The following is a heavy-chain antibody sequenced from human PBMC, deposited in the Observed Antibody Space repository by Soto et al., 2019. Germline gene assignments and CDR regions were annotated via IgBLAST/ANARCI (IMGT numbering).Heavy chain of an antibody. D-gene: IGHD3-10*01. CDR1: GGSISSYY. J-gene: IGHJ6*02. V-gene: IGHV4-59*01. CDR2: IYYSGST. CDR3: ARGDPLLWFGEKVYYGMDV. Sequence: PSETLSLTCTVSGGSISSYYWSWIRQPPGKGLEWIGYIYYSGSTNNNPSLKSRVTISVDTSKNQCSLKLSSVNAADTAVYYCARGDPLLWFGEKVYYGMDVWGQGTTVTVSS.